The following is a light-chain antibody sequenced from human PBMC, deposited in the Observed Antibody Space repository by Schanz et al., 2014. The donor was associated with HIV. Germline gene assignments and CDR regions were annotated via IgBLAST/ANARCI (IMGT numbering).Light chain of an antibody. CDR1: SSDVGGYNY. CDR3: SSYTTSSTPLV. Sequence: SALTQPRSVSGSPGQSVTISCTGTSSDVGGYNYVSWYQQHPGKAPKLMIYDVSKRPSGVPDRFSGSKSGNTASLTISGLQPEDEADYYCSSYTTSSTPLVFGGGTKLTVL. CDR2: DVS. V-gene: IGLV2-11*01. J-gene: IGLJ3*02.